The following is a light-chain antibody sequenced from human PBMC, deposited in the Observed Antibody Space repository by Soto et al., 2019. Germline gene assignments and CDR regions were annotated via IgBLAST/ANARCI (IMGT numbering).Light chain of an antibody. CDR3: QQYRGT. Sequence: DIQMTQSPSTLSASVGDRVTITCRASQSISTWLAWYQQKPGKAPKLLIYKASSLESGVPSRFSGSGSGTEFTLTISSLQTDDFATYYCQQYRGTFGQGTRVEIK. CDR1: QSISTW. V-gene: IGKV1-5*03. CDR2: KAS. J-gene: IGKJ1*01.